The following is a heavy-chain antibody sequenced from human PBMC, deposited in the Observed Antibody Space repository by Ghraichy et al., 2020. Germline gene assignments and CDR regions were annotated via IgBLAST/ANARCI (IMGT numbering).Heavy chain of an antibody. V-gene: IGHV4-59*01. D-gene: IGHD1-14*01. CDR1: GGSIRRNY. CDR2: IFYSGTT. Sequence: ESLNISCSVSGGSIRRNYWSWIRQPPGKGLEWIGYIFYSGTTNYNPVLKSRVTLSVDTSKNQFSLTVWSVNAADTAVYYCARNRGSSSYDYYGMDVWGQGTTVTVSS. CDR3: ARNRGSSSYDYYGMDV. J-gene: IGHJ6*02.